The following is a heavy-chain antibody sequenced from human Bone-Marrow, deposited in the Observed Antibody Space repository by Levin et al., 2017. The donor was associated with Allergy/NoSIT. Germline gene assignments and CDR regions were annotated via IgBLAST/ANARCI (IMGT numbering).Heavy chain of an antibody. V-gene: IGHV3-66*01. CDR3: ARANAVEYCSGGDCLSYYFDS. J-gene: IGHJ4*02. Sequence: ETLSLTCAASGFTVRSYYMSWVRQAPGKGLEWVSLIYSASSTFYADSVKDRFSVSRDDSKNTVLLQMNSLTAEDTAIYFCARANAVEYCSGGDCLSYYFDSWGQGTLVTVSS. CDR2: IYSASST. CDR1: GFTVRSYY. D-gene: IGHD2-15*01.